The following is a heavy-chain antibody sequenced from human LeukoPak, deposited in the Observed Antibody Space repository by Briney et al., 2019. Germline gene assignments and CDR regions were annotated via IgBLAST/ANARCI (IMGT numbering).Heavy chain of an antibody. CDR3: SRERASAALGWFDP. CDR1: GFTFSTFA. CDR2: IWYDGSNK. D-gene: IGHD3-16*01. J-gene: IGHJ5*02. Sequence: GGSLRLSCAASGFTFSTFAMHWGREAPGKGLEWVAVIWYDGSNKYYADSVKGRFTISRDNSKNTLYLQINSLRAEDTAVYYCSRERASAALGWFDPWGQGTLVTVSS. V-gene: IGHV3-33*08.